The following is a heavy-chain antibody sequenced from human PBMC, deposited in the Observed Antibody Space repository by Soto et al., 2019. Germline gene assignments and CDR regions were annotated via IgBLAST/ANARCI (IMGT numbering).Heavy chain of an antibody. CDR2: VSANGDIT. CDR3: ARGDRGGSGSPASYYLSGVDV. D-gene: IGHD3-10*01. V-gene: IGHV3-23*01. CDR1: GFTFSDYA. J-gene: IGHJ6*02. Sequence: EVQVLESGGDLVQPGGSLRLSCAASGFTFSDYAMTWVRQAPGKGLDWVSSVSANGDITNYADSVKGRFTISRDKSNNTLLLQMNSLRAEDTALFYCARGDRGGSGSPASYYLSGVDVWGQGTKVTVSS.